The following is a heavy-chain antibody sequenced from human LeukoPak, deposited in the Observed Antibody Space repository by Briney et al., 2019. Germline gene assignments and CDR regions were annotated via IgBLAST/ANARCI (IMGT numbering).Heavy chain of an antibody. J-gene: IGHJ6*03. CDR1: GYTFTSYD. CDR3: ARGPVRYDILTGPAHYYYYYMDV. D-gene: IGHD3-9*01. V-gene: IGHV1-8*01. CDR2: MNPNSGNT. Sequence: ASVKVSCKASGYTFTSYDINWVRQATGQGLEWMGWMNPNSGNTGYAQKFRGRVTMTRNTSISTAYMELSSLRSEDTAVYYCARGPVRYDILTGPAHYYYYYMDVWGKGTTVTISS.